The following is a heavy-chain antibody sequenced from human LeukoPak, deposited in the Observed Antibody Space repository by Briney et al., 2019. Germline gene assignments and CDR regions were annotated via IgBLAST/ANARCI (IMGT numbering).Heavy chain of an antibody. CDR2: IWYDGSNK. J-gene: IGHJ5*02. CDR3: ARGRNVLLWFGELLYGNNWFDP. D-gene: IGHD3-10*01. V-gene: IGHV3-33*01. Sequence: GRSLRLSCAASGFTFSSYGMHWVRQAPGKGLEWVAVIWYDGSNKYYADSVKGRFTISRDNSKNTLYLQMNSLRAEDTAVYYCARGRNVLLWFGELLYGNNWFDPWGQGTLVTVSS. CDR1: GFTFSSYG.